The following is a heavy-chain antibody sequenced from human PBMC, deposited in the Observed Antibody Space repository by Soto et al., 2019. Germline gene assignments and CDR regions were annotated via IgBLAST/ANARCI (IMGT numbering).Heavy chain of an antibody. D-gene: IGHD3-10*01. J-gene: IGHJ3*02. CDR3: ARERSGAMVRLNAFDI. Sequence: EVQLLESGGGLVQPGGSLRLSCAASGFTFSSYAMTWVRQAPGKGLEWVSTISDSGGSTYYADSVKGRFTISRDNSKNTLYLQMNSLRAEDTAVYYCARERSGAMVRLNAFDIWGQGTMVTVSS. V-gene: IGHV3-23*01. CDR2: ISDSGGST. CDR1: GFTFSSYA.